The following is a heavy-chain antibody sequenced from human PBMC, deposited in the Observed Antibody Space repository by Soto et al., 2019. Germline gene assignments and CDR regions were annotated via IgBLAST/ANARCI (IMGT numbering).Heavy chain of an antibody. V-gene: IGHV4-34*01. Sequence: SETLSLTCAVYGGSFSGYYWSWIRQPPGKGLEWIGEINHSGSTNYNPSLKSRVTISVDTSKNQFSLKLSSVTAADTAVYYCARDRVTIFGVVMEGHFDYWGQGTLVTVSS. CDR3: ARDRVTIFGVVMEGHFDY. D-gene: IGHD3-3*01. J-gene: IGHJ4*02. CDR2: INHSGST. CDR1: GGSFSGYY.